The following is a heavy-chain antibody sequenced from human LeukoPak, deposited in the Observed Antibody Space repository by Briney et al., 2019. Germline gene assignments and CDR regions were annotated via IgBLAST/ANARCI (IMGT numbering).Heavy chain of an antibody. CDR2: IKQDGSEK. J-gene: IGHJ6*02. D-gene: IGHD6-19*01. CDR1: GFTFSSHW. V-gene: IGHV3-7*01. CDR3: ARDTSAWRYGMDV. Sequence: GGSLRLSCEASGFTFSSHWMSWGRKAPGKGLEWVAIIKQDGSEKDYVDSVTGRFTNSRDNAKNSLYLQMNSLRDEDTAVYYCARDTSAWRYGMDVWGQGTTVTVSS.